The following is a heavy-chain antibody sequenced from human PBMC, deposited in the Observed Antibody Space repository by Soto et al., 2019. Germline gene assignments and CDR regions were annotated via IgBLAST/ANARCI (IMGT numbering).Heavy chain of an antibody. Sequence: ASVKVSCKASGYSFTGNSMHWVRQAPGQGLEWMGWINPNNGGTNYAQKFQGRVTMTRDTSISTAYMDLTRLRSDDTAVYYCARDVWDYGANPDHWGQGTLVTVSS. J-gene: IGHJ5*02. V-gene: IGHV1-2*02. D-gene: IGHD4-17*01. CDR2: INPNNGGT. CDR3: ARDVWDYGANPDH. CDR1: GYSFTGNS.